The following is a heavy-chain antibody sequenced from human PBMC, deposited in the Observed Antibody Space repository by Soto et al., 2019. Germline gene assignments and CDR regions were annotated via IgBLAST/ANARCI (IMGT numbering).Heavy chain of an antibody. CDR1: GFTFSSYG. Sequence: VGSLRLSCAASGFTFSSYGMHWVRQAPGKGLEWVAVIWYDGSNKYYADSVKGRFTISRDNSKNTLYLQMNSLRAEDTAVYYCARDEGPVATILNYWGQGTLVTVSS. J-gene: IGHJ4*02. CDR3: ARDEGPVATILNY. D-gene: IGHD5-12*01. CDR2: IWYDGSNK. V-gene: IGHV3-33*01.